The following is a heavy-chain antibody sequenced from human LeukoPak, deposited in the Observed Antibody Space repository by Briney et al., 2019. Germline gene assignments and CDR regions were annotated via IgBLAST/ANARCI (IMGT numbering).Heavy chain of an antibody. CDR2: IYHSGST. V-gene: IGHV4-30-2*01. D-gene: IGHD1-26*01. CDR1: GGSISSGGYY. CDR3: ARDTGSGSYPLDFYY. J-gene: IGHJ4*02. Sequence: SETLSLTCTVSGGSISSGGYYWSCIRQPPGKGLECIGYIYHSGSTYYNPSLKSRVTISVDRSKNQFSLKLSSVTAADTAVYYCARDTGSGSYPLDFYYWGQGTLVTVSS.